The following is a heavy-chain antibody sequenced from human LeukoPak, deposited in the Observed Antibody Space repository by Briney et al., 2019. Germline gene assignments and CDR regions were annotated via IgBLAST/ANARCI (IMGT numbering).Heavy chain of an antibody. CDR3: ARVAHYYYYYYMDV. CDR2: INPNSGNT. CDR1: GYTFTGYY. J-gene: IGHJ6*03. V-gene: IGHV1-8*03. D-gene: IGHD2-15*01. Sequence: ASVKVSCKASGYTFTGYYMHWVRQAPGQGLEWMGWINPNSGNTGYAQKFQGRVTITRNTSISTAYMELSSLRSEDTAVYYCARVAHYYYYYYMDVWGKGTTVTVSS.